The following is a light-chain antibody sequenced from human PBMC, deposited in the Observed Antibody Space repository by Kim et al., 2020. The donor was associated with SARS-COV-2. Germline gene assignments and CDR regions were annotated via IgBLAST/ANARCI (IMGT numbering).Light chain of an antibody. Sequence: QLVLTQSPSASASLGASVKLTCTLSSGHSNYAIAWHQQQPEKGPRYLMKLSSDGSHTKGDGIPDRFSGSSSGAERYLTISSLQSEDEADYYCQTWGTGVRVFGGGTQLTVL. CDR1: SGHSNYA. CDR2: LSSDGSH. CDR3: QTWGTGVRV. V-gene: IGLV4-69*01. J-gene: IGLJ3*02.